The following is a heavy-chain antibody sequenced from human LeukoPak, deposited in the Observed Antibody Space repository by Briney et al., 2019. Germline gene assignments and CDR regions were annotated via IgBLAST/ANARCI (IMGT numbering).Heavy chain of an antibody. CDR2: ISSSSGYI. J-gene: IGHJ6*03. CDR1: GFTFSSYN. CDR3: ARGGYQPYYYMDV. V-gene: IGHV3-21*01. D-gene: IGHD2-2*01. Sequence: PGGSLRLSCATSGFTFSSYNMNWVRQAPGKGLEWVSSISSSSGYIFYADSVKGRFTISRDNSKNIVYLQMDSLRVDDTALYYCARGGYQPYYYMDVWGTGTTVTVSS.